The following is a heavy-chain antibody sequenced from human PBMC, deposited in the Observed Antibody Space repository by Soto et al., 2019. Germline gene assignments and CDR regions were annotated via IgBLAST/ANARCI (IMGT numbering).Heavy chain of an antibody. D-gene: IGHD3-3*01. V-gene: IGHV3-48*03. CDR3: VRDRSLLVPTSIDY. Sequence: EVQLVESGGGLVQPGGSLRLSCAASGFTFSSYEMNWVRQAPGKGLEWVSYISYSGSPTGYAVSVKGRFTISRDNAKNSLYLQMNSLGVEDTAVYDCVRDRSLLVPTSIDYWGHGTLVTVSS. CDR1: GFTFSSYE. CDR2: ISYSGSPT. J-gene: IGHJ4*01.